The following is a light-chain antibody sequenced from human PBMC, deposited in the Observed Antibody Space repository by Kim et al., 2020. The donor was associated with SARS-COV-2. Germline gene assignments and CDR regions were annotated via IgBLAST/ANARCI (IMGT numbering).Light chain of an antibody. CDR2: GAS. V-gene: IGKV3-20*01. CDR3: QQYSSSPAT. CDR1: QSVSNNY. J-gene: IGKJ1*01. Sequence: SPGERHTPSCSASQSVSNNYLAWYPQKPGQAPRLLIYGASSRATGIPDRFSGSGSGTDFTLTITRLEPEDFAVYYCQQYSSSPATFGQGTKVDIK.